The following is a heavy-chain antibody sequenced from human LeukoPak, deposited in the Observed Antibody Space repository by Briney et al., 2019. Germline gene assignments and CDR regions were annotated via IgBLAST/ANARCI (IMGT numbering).Heavy chain of an antibody. CDR2: ISAYNGNT. CDR3: ARDRVRYGDYEH. V-gene: IGHV1-18*01. J-gene: IGHJ4*02. Sequence: ASVKVSCKASGYTFTSYGISWVRQAPGQGLEWMGWISAYNGNTNYAQKLQGRVTMTTDTSTSTAYMELRSLRPDDTAVYYCARDRVRYGDYEHWGQGTLVTVSS. D-gene: IGHD4-17*01. CDR1: GYTFTSYG.